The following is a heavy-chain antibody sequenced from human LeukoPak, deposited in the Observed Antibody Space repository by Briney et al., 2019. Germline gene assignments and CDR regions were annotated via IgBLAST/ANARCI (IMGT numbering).Heavy chain of an antibody. D-gene: IGHD6-13*01. CDR1: GGSISSYY. V-gene: IGHV4-59*08. CDR2: IYYSGST. J-gene: IGHJ6*03. Sequence: SETLSLTCTVSGGSISSYYWSWIRQPPGKGLEWIGYIYYSGSTNYNPSLKSRVTISVDTSKNQFSLKLSSVTAADTAVYYCASKAAAGPHYYYYMDVWGKGTTVTVSS. CDR3: ASKAAAGPHYYYYMDV.